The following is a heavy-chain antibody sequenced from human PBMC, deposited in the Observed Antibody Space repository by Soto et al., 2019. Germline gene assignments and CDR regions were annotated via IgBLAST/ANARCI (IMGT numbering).Heavy chain of an antibody. CDR3: TTLQVEKYGEYVFYYGMDV. J-gene: IGHJ6*02. CDR1: GFTFINAW. Sequence: EVQLVESGGGLVKPGGSLRLSFAASGFTFINAWMSWVRQAPGKGREWVGRIKTKTDDGTADYAAPVKGRFTISRDDSKSTLYLQMNSMKTEDTAVYYCTTLQVEKYGEYVFYYGMDVWGQGTTVTVSS. V-gene: IGHV3-15*01. CDR2: IKTKTDDGTA. D-gene: IGHD4-17*01.